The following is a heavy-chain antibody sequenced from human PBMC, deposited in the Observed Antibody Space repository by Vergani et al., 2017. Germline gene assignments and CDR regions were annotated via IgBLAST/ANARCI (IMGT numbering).Heavy chain of an antibody. CDR2: ISGPGLST. CDR1: GFTFSNSA. V-gene: IGHV3-23*01. CDR3: LKEKIDLGAYFFDS. J-gene: IGHJ4*01. Sequence: EVHLLESGGGFVQSGGSLRLSCAASGFTFSNSAVSWVRQAPGRGLAWVSSISGPGLSTYYADSRKGRFSISRDNSKNTVFLQMHSMRAEHPAIYYCLKEKIDLGAYFFDSSDHGILVTVSS. D-gene: IGHD2/OR15-2a*01.